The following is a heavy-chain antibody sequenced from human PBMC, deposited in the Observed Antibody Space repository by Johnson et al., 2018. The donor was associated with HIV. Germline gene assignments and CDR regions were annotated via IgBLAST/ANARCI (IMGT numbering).Heavy chain of an antibody. J-gene: IGHJ3*02. CDR2: ISYDGSNK. Sequence: QMLLVESGGVVVQPGGSLRLSCAASGFTFSSYAMHWVRQAPGKGLEWVAVISYDGSNKYYADSVKGRFTISRDNSKNTLYLQMNSLRAEDTAVYYCARSRDYGPARSAFDIWGQGTMVTVSS. V-gene: IGHV3-30*04. D-gene: IGHD4-17*01. CDR3: ARSRDYGPARSAFDI. CDR1: GFTFSSYA.